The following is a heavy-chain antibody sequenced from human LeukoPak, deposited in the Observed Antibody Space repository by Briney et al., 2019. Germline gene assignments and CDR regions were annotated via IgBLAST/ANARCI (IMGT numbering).Heavy chain of an antibody. V-gene: IGHV3-7*01. Sequence: GGSLRLSCAASGFTYSSYWMDWVRRASGKGLEWVANINQDGSQKYYVDSVKGRFTISRDNAKNSLYLQMNSLRAEDTATYYCTRSLDYWGQGIQVTVSS. CDR2: INQDGSQK. CDR1: GFTYSSYW. CDR3: TRSLDY. J-gene: IGHJ4*02.